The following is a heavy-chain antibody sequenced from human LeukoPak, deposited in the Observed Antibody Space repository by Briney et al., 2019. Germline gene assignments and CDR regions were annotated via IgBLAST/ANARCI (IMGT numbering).Heavy chain of an antibody. Sequence: ASVKVSCKASGYTFTSYYRYWVRQAPGQGLEWMGWVNPNSGNTAYAQKFQGRVTMTRNTSISTAYMELSSLRSEDTAVYYCAGEDYYDSGSFDPWGQGTLVTVSS. CDR1: GYTFTSYY. CDR2: VNPNSGNT. J-gene: IGHJ5*02. CDR3: AGEDYYDSGSFDP. V-gene: IGHV1-8*02. D-gene: IGHD3-22*01.